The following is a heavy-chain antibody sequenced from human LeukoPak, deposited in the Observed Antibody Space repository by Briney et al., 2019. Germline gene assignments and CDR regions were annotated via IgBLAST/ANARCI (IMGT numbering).Heavy chain of an antibody. D-gene: IGHD6-25*01. CDR3: ARTFNGFDPTFDY. J-gene: IGHJ4*02. CDR2: ISADGDGP. CDR1: GFTFSSHA. V-gene: IGHV3-23*01. Sequence: GGSLRLSCAASGFTFSSHAMNWVRQVPGKGLVWVSTISADGDGPHYADSVKCRFTISRDNSKNTLFLQMNSLRDGDTAVYFCARTFNGFDPTFDYWGQGTLVTVSS.